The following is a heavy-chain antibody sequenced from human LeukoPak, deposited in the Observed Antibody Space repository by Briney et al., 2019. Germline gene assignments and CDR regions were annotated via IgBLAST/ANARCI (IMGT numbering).Heavy chain of an antibody. CDR2: ISSSSSYI. CDR3: AKGPARSSSWYGEAYFDY. Sequence: GGSLRLSCAASGFTFADYAMHWVRQAPGKGLEWVSSISSSSSYIYYADSVKGRFTISRDNAKNSLYLQMNSLRAEDTAVYYCAKGPARSSSWYGEAYFDYWGQGTLVTVSS. V-gene: IGHV3-21*04. CDR1: GFTFADYA. D-gene: IGHD6-13*01. J-gene: IGHJ4*02.